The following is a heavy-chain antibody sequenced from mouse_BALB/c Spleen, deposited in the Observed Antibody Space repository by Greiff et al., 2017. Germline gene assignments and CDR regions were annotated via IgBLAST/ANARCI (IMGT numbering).Heavy chain of an antibody. CDR1: GYTFTSYW. CDR2: INPSTGYT. CDR3: ARRGYDYDFDY. Sequence: VQLQESGAELAKPGASVKMSCKASGYTFTSYWMHWVKQRPGQGLEWIGYINPSTGYTEYNQKFKDKATLTADKSSSTAYMQLSSLTSEDSAVYYCARRGYDYDFDYWGQGTTLTVSS. V-gene: IGHV1-7*01. D-gene: IGHD2-4*01. J-gene: IGHJ2*01.